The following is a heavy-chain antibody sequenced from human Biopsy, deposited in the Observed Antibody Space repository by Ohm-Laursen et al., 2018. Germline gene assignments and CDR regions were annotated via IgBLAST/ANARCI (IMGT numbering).Heavy chain of an antibody. CDR2: IYTSGIT. CDR3: ARRGSGGRSFDY. D-gene: IGHD2-15*01. Sequence: GTLSLTCPVSGGSLSSYSWSWIRQPAGKGLEWIGQIYTSGITNYNPSLKSRVTISVDTSKNQISLKLGSVTVADTAVFYCARRGSGGRSFDYWGQGSLVTVSS. V-gene: IGHV4-4*07. CDR1: GGSLSSYS. J-gene: IGHJ4*02.